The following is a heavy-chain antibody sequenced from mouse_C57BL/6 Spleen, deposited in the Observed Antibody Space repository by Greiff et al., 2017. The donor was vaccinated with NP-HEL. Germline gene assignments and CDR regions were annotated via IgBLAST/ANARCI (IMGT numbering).Heavy chain of an antibody. D-gene: IGHD2-10*02. V-gene: IGHV1-62-2*01. CDR3: ARHEEGYGNYEDYYAMDY. J-gene: IGHJ4*01. Sequence: QVQLKESGAELVKPGASVKLSCKASGYTFTEYTIHWVKQRSGQGLEWIGWFYPGSGSIKYNEKFKDKATLTADKSSSTVYMELSRLTSEDSAVYFCARHEEGYGNYEDYYAMDYWGQGTSVTVSS. CDR1: GYTFTEYT. CDR2: FYPGSGSI.